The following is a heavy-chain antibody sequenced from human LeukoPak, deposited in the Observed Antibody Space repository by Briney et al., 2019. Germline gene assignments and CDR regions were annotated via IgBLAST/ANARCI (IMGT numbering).Heavy chain of an antibody. J-gene: IGHJ4*02. CDR3: ARKGRTINSYRAFDY. V-gene: IGHV3-30*04. Sequence: PRVFLRLSCAASAFTFSSYTIHWVRQAPGEWLQSVTVISSDGSEKYYADSVKGRFTISRDNSKKILNLQMNSLRTEDTAVYYCARKGRTINSYRAFDYWGQGTLVTVSS. D-gene: IGHD3-10*01. CDR2: ISSDGSEK. CDR1: AFTFSSYT.